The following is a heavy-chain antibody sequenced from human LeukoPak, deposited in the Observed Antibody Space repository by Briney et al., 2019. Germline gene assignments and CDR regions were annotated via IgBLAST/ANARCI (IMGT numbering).Heavy chain of an antibody. CDR2: IYYSGST. CDR1: GGSISSYY. V-gene: IGHV4-59*01. CDR3: AREQKYCSSTSCYPTWYFDL. J-gene: IGHJ2*01. Sequence: PSETLSLTCTVSGGSISSYYWSWIRQPPGKGLEWIGYIYYSGSTNYNPSLKSRVTISVDTSKNQFSLKLSSVTAADTAVYYCAREQKYCSSTSCYPTWYFDLWGRGTLVTVSS. D-gene: IGHD2-2*01.